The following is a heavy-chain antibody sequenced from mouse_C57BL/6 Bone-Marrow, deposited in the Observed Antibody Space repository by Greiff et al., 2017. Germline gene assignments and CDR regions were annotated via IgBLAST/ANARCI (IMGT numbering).Heavy chain of an antibody. J-gene: IGHJ3*01. CDR1: GFTFSSYG. D-gene: IGHD2-4*01. CDR3: ARRDYDDWLAY. V-gene: IGHV5-6*02. CDR2: ISSGGSYT. Sequence: EVMLVESGGDLVKPGGSLKLSCAASGFTFSSYGMSWVRQTPDKRLEWVATISSGGSYTYYPDSVKGRFTISRDNANNTLYLQMSSLKSEDTAMYYCARRDYDDWLAYWGQGTLVTVSA.